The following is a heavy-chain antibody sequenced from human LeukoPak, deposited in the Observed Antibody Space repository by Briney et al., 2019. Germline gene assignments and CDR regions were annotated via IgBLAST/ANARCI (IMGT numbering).Heavy chain of an antibody. CDR3: ARATVVSTRHFDY. J-gene: IGHJ4*02. Sequence: SETLSLTCAVYGGSFSGYYWSWIRQPPGKGLEWIGEINHSGSTNYNPSLKSRVTISVDTSKNQFSLKLSSVTAADTAVYYCARATVVSTRHFDYWGQGTLVTVSS. CDR1: GGSFSGYY. CDR2: INHSGST. V-gene: IGHV4-34*01. D-gene: IGHD4-23*01.